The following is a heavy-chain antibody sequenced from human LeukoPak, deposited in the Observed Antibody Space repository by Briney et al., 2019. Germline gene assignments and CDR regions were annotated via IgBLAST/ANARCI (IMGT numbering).Heavy chain of an antibody. CDR2: VSGSGRST. V-gene: IGHV3-23*01. Sequence: LPRGSLRLSCAASGFTFSSYAMSWVRQAPGKGLEWVSVVSGSGRSTYSADSVKGRFTISRDNSKNTLYLQMNSLRAEDTAVYYCAKAVRGYSSSSDYWGQGTLATVSS. CDR1: GFTFSSYA. D-gene: IGHD6-13*01. J-gene: IGHJ4*02. CDR3: AKAVRGYSSSSDY.